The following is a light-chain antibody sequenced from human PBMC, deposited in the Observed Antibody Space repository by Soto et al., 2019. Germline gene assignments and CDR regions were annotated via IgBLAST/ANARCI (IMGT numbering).Light chain of an antibody. CDR1: SSDIGVYNY. CDR2: EVS. J-gene: IGLJ3*02. CDR3: CSYTSTTTWV. Sequence: QSALTQPASVSGSPGQSITISCTGTSSDIGVYNYVSWYQHHPGKAPKLMIYEVSNRPSGVSNRFSGSKSGNTASLTISGLLAEDEADYYCCSYTSTTTWVFGGGTKLTVL. V-gene: IGLV2-14*01.